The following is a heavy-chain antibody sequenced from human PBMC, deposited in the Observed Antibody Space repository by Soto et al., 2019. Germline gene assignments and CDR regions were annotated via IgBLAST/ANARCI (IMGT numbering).Heavy chain of an antibody. V-gene: IGHV3-30*18. Sequence: QVQLVESGGGVVQPGRSLRLSCAASGFTFSSYGMHWVRQAPGKGLEWVAVISYDGSNKYYADSVKGRFTISRDNSKNTLYLQMNSLRAEDTAVYYCAKGPPQLLERLPFDYWGQGTLVTVSS. CDR2: ISYDGSNK. D-gene: IGHD3-3*01. CDR1: GFTFSSYG. J-gene: IGHJ4*02. CDR3: AKGPPQLLERLPFDY.